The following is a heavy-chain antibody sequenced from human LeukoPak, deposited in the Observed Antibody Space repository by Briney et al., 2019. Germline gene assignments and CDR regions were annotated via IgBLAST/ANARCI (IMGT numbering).Heavy chain of an antibody. CDR2: IKGKSDGDTI. V-gene: IGHV3-15*01. Sequence: GGSLRPSCAASGFSFSNGWMSWVRQAPGKGLEWVGRIKGKSDGDTIDYAAPVKGRFTISRDDSKNTLYLQMNSLKTEDTAVYYCTTEGPGYSSGWYQGIENYWGQGTLVTVSS. CDR1: GFSFSNGW. CDR3: TTEGPGYSSGWYQGIENY. D-gene: IGHD6-19*01. J-gene: IGHJ4*02.